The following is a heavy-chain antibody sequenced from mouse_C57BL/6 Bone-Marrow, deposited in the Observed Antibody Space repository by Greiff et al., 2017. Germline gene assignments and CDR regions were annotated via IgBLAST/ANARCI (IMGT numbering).Heavy chain of an antibody. J-gene: IGHJ2*01. CDR1: GYTFTSYW. V-gene: IGHV1-59*01. Sequence: VQLQQPGAELVRPGTSVKLSCKASGYTFTSYWMHWVKQRPGQGLEWIGVIDPSDSYTNYNQKFKGKATLTVDTSSSTAYMQLSSLTSEDSAVYYGARGEEDAVGDFDYWGQGTTLTVSS. D-gene: IGHD1-1*01. CDR2: IDPSDSYT. CDR3: ARGEEDAVGDFDY.